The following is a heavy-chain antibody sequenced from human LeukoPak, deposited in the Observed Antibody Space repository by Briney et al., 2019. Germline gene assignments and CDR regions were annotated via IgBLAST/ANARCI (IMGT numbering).Heavy chain of an antibody. J-gene: IGHJ3*02. CDR2: INPSGGST. Sequence: ASVKVSCKASGYTFTSYYMHWVRQAPGQGLEWMGIINPSGGSTSYAQKFQGRVTMTRDTSTSTVYMELSSLRSEDTAVYYCARDRGDYYDSSGYWGHDAFDIWGQGTMVTVSS. V-gene: IGHV1-46*01. CDR3: ARDRGDYYDSSGYWGHDAFDI. CDR1: GYTFTSYY. D-gene: IGHD3-22*01.